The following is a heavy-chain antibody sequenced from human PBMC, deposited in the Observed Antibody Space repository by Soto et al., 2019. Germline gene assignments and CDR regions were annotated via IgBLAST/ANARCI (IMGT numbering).Heavy chain of an antibody. D-gene: IGHD3-9*01. CDR3: ARDDRHYDILTGLQQ. Sequence: GGSLRLSCAASGFTFSSYAMHWVRQAPGKGLEWVAVISYDGSNKYYADSVKGRFTISRDNSKNTLYLQMNSLRAEDTAVYYCARDDRHYDILTGLQQWGQGTLVTVSS. J-gene: IGHJ4*02. V-gene: IGHV3-30-3*01. CDR2: ISYDGSNK. CDR1: GFTFSSYA.